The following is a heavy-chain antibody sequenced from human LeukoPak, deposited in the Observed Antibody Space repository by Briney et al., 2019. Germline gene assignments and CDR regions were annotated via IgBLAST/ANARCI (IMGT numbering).Heavy chain of an antibody. V-gene: IGHV4-39*07. J-gene: IGHJ4*02. D-gene: IGHD3-22*01. CDR1: GGSISSSSYY. Sequence: PSETLSLTCTVSGGSISSSSYYWGWIRQPPGKGLECIGSIYYSGSTYYNPSLKSRVTISVDTSKNQFSLKLSSVTAADTAVYYCARDPVGTMNPGDWGQGTLVTVSS. CDR3: ARDPVGTMNPGD. CDR2: IYYSGST.